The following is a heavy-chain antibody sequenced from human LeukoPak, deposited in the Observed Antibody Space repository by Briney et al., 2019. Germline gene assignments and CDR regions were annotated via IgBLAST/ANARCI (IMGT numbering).Heavy chain of an antibody. CDR1: GGSISSYY. D-gene: IGHD3-3*01. Sequence: SETLSLTCTVSGGSISSYYWSWIRQPPGKGLECIGYIYYSGSTNYNPSLRSRVTISVDTSKNQFSLKLSSVTAADTAVYYCARTQTADFWSGYSFDYWGQGTLVIVSS. V-gene: IGHV4-59*08. CDR3: ARTQTADFWSGYSFDY. J-gene: IGHJ4*02. CDR2: IYYSGST.